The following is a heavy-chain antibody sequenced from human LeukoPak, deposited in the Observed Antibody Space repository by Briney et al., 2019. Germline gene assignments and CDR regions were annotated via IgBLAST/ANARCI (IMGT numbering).Heavy chain of an antibody. D-gene: IGHD6-6*01. Sequence: GGSLRLSCAASGFTFSSYAMNWVRQAPGKGLEWVSAISAGGGGTYYADSVKGRFTISGDNSRNTLYLQMNSLRAGDTAIYYCATAPSIAARSYYYYGMDVWGQGTTVTVSS. V-gene: IGHV3-23*01. CDR3: ATAPSIAARSYYYYGMDV. CDR1: GFTFSSYA. J-gene: IGHJ6*02. CDR2: ISAGGGGT.